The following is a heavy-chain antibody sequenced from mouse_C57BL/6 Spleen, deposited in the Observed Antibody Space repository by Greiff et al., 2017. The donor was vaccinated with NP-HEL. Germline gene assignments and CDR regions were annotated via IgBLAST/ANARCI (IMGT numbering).Heavy chain of an antibody. CDR2: INPNNGGT. J-gene: IGHJ2*01. D-gene: IGHD1-1*01. CDR3: ARQDYYGSSYDY. CDR1: GYTFTDYN. Sequence: VQLQQSGPELVKPGASVKIPCKASGYTFTDYNMDWVKQSHGKSLEWIGDINPNNGGTIYNQKFKGKATLTVDQSSSTAYMELRSLTSEDTAVYYCARQDYYGSSYDYWGQGTTLTVSS. V-gene: IGHV1-18*01.